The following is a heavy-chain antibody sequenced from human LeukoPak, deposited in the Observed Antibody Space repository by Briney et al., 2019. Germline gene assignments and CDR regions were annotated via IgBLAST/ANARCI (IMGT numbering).Heavy chain of an antibody. Sequence: GGSLRLSCAASGFTFSGSAMVWVCQASGKGLEWVGRIRSKANSYATAYAASVKGRFTISRDDSKNTAYLQMNSLKTEDTAVYYCSRQMTTVTSYNWFDPWGQGTLVTVSS. D-gene: IGHD4-17*01. J-gene: IGHJ5*02. CDR2: IRSKANSYAT. V-gene: IGHV3-73*01. CDR3: SRQMTTVTSYNWFDP. CDR1: GFTFSGSA.